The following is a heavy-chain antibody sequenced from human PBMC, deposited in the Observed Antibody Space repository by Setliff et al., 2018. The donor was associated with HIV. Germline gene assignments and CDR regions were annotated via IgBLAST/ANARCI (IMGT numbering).Heavy chain of an antibody. J-gene: IGHJ4*02. CDR1: GFTFSDAW. Sequence: PGGSLRLSCAASGFTFSDAWMSWVRQAPGKGLEWVSGIGPNGDKTYYIDSVRGRFTIARDNAKNSMYLQLNNLRAEDTAVYYCVGGFYAGYWGQGTLVTVSS. V-gene: IGHV3-20*04. D-gene: IGHD5-12*01. CDR2: IGPNGDKT. CDR3: VGGFYAGY.